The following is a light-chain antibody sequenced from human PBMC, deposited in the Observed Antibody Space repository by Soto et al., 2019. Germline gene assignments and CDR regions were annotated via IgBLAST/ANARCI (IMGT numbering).Light chain of an antibody. V-gene: IGKV3-20*01. CDR1: QSVSSSY. CDR3: QQYGSSPRPIT. CDR2: GAS. Sequence: EIVLTQSPGTLSLSPGERATLSCRASQSVSSSYLAWYQQKPGQAPRLLIYGASSRATGIPDRFSGSGSGTGFTLTISRLEPEDFAVYDCQQYGSSPRPITFGQGTRLEIK. J-gene: IGKJ5*01.